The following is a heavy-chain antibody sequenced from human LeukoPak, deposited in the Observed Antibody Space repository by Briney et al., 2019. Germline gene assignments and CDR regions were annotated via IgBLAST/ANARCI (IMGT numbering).Heavy chain of an antibody. Sequence: GASLKISCKGSGYSFTSYWIGWVRQMPGKGLEWMGIIYPGDSDTRYSPSFEGQVTISVDKSISTAYVQWSSLKASDTAMYYCAIRSSGWHLDYWGQGTLVTVSS. CDR1: GYSFTSYW. V-gene: IGHV5-51*01. CDR2: IYPGDSDT. J-gene: IGHJ4*02. CDR3: AIRSSGWHLDY. D-gene: IGHD6-19*01.